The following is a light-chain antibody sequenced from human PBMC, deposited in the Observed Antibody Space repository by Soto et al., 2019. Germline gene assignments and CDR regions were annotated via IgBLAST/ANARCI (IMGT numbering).Light chain of an antibody. J-gene: IGLJ2*01. V-gene: IGLV2-8*01. Sequence: QSALTQPPSASGSPGQSVTISCTGTSSDVGNSNYVSWYQQHPGKAPKLMIYEVNKRPSGVPVRFSGSKSGNTASLTVSGLQLEDEADYYCSSSAGSNNLVFGGGTKLTVL. CDR2: EVN. CDR3: SSSAGSNNLV. CDR1: SSDVGNSNY.